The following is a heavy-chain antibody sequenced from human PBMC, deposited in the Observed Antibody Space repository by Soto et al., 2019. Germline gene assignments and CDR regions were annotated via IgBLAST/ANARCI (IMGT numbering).Heavy chain of an antibody. CDR2: ISGSGCST. D-gene: IGHD2-21*01. Sequence: GGSLPLSSPASGFPFRGYAMSSVRQTPEKGVEWVSAISGSGCSTYYTNSVKGRFTISRDNSKNTLYLQMNSLRAVDTSVYYCAKDLRVWPQLWGQGTMVTVSS. V-gene: IGHV3-23*01. J-gene: IGHJ3*01. CDR1: GFPFRGYA. CDR3: AKDLRVWPQL.